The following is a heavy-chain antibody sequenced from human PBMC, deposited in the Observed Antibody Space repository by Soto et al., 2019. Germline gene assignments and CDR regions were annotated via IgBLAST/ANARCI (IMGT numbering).Heavy chain of an antibody. CDR1: GYTFTSYG. Sequence: QVQLVQSGAEVKKPGASVKVSCKASGYTFTSYGISWVRQAPGQGLEWMGWISAYNGNTNYAQKLQGRVTMTTDTSTSTAYMELRSLRSDDTAVYYCARDPDYDFLSGRGGGAFDIWGQGTMVTVSS. CDR3: ARDPDYDFLSGRGGGAFDI. CDR2: ISAYNGNT. V-gene: IGHV1-18*01. J-gene: IGHJ3*02. D-gene: IGHD3-3*01.